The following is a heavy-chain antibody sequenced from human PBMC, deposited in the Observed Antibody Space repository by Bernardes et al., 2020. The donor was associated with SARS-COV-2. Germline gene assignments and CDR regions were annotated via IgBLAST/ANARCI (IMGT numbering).Heavy chain of an antibody. CDR2: ISATGDGK. CDR1: GLTFSSYA. D-gene: IGHD1-1*01. Sequence: GGSLRLSCAVSGLTFSSYAMSWVRQAPGKGLECVSDISATGDGKYYVESVKGRFSISRDNSKNTLYLQMNSLRVEDTAVYFCATNWNLDNWGQGTLVTVFS. CDR3: ATNWNLDN. J-gene: IGHJ4*02. V-gene: IGHV3-23*01.